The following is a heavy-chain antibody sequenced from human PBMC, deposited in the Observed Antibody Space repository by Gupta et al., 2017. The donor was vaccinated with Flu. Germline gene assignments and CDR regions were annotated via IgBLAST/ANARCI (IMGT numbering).Heavy chain of an antibody. V-gene: IGHV5-10-1*01. D-gene: IGHD6-19*01. CDR2: IDPRDSYI. CDR1: GYTFTDYW. J-gene: IGHJ4*02. CDR3: AKMGEAVDGAVDH. Sequence: EVQLVQSGAEVKKPGESLKISCQASGYTFTDYWIVWVRQMPGKGLEWMGRIDPRDSYINYNPSFRGHVTISVDKSITTAYLQLNDLKASDAAMYYCAKMGEAVDGAVDHWGRGTLVTVSS.